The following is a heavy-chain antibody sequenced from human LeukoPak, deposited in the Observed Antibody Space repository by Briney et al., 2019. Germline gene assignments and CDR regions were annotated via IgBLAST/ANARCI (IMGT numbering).Heavy chain of an antibody. J-gene: IGHJ4*02. CDR2: TSYDGSNK. CDR1: GFTISSFG. V-gene: IGHV3-33*01. Sequence: PGGSLRLSCAASGFTISSFGIHWVRQAPGKGPEWVAFTSYDGSNKFYADSMKGRFTISSDNSKNTLYLQMNSLRVEDTAVYYCARGKYNNGWYYFDYWGQGAQVTGSS. CDR3: ARGKYNNGWYYFDY. D-gene: IGHD6-19*01.